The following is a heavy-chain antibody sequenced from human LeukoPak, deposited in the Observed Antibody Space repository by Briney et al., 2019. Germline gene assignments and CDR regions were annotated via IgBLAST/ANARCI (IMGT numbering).Heavy chain of an antibody. D-gene: IGHD3-9*01. Sequence: GGSLRLSCAASGFTFNHFTMHWVRQAPGKGLEWVSLIRWDGASTYYSDSVQGRFTISRDNSRSSLYLHMSGLRTEDTALYYCAKNALYYDVLTGPLDSWGQGTLVTVSS. J-gene: IGHJ4*02. CDR3: AKNALYYDVLTGPLDS. CDR2: IRWDGAST. V-gene: IGHV3-43*01. CDR1: GFTFNHFT.